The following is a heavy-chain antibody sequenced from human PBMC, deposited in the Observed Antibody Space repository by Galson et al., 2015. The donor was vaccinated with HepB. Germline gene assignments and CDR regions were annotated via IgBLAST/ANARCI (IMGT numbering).Heavy chain of an antibody. Sequence: SLRLSCAASGFTFSSYSINWVRQAPGKGLEWVSFISSGSTYVYYADSVKGRFTISRDNAKNSLYLQMNSLRAEDTAVYYCARDPRGYSYGFRLDFWGQGALVTVSS. CDR2: ISSGSTYV. CDR1: GFTFSSYS. D-gene: IGHD5-18*01. CDR3: ARDPRGYSYGFRLDF. V-gene: IGHV3-21*01. J-gene: IGHJ4*02.